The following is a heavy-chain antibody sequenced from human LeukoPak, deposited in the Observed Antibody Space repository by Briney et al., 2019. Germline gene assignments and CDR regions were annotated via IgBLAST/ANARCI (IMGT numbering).Heavy chain of an antibody. CDR1: VYTFTGYY. J-gene: IGHJ4*02. D-gene: IGHD3-22*01. CDR2: INPNSGGT. CDR3: ARELVVVVITTPWTLDY. Sequence: GASVKVSCEASVYTFTGYYMHWMRQDPGQGLEWMGWINPNSGGTNYAQKFQGRVTMTRDTSISTAYMELSRLRSDDTAVYYCARELVVVVITTPWTLDYWGQGTLVTVSS. V-gene: IGHV1-2*02.